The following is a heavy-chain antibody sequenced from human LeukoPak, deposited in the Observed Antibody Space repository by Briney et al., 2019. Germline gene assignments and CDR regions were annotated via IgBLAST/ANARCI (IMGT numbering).Heavy chain of an antibody. CDR2: ISGDGGST. CDR1: GFMFHDYA. Sequence: GGSLRLSCAAPGFMFHDYAIHWVRQAPGKGLEWVSLISGDGGSTFYADSVKGRFTISRDNSKNSLYLQMNSLRSDDTALYYCAKDYYWGQGTLVTVSS. J-gene: IGHJ4*02. V-gene: IGHV3-43*02. CDR3: AKDYY.